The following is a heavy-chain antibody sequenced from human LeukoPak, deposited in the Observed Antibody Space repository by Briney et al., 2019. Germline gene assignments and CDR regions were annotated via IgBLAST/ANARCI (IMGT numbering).Heavy chain of an antibody. J-gene: IGHJ3*02. V-gene: IGHV1-2*02. CDR1: GYTFTGYY. CDR3: AMYTLFGVVNHAFDI. Sequence: ASVRVSCKAFGYTFTGYYMYWVRQAPGQGLEWMGWINPKSGGTNYAQNFQGRVTMTRDTSITTAYMELSSLRSDDTAVYYCAMYTLFGVVNHAFDIWGQGTMVTVSS. D-gene: IGHD3-3*01. CDR2: INPKSGGT.